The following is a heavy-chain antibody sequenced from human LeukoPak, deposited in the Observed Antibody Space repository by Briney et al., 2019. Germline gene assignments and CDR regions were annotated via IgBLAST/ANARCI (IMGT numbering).Heavy chain of an antibody. J-gene: IGHJ3*02. Sequence: ASVKVSCKASGYTFTSYGISWVRQAPGQGLEWMGWISAYNGNTNYAQKLQGRVTMTTDTSTSTAYMELRSLRSDDTAVYYCARDLNGFWSGPDAFDIWGQGTMVTVSS. V-gene: IGHV1-18*01. D-gene: IGHD3-3*01. CDR1: GYTFTSYG. CDR2: ISAYNGNT. CDR3: ARDLNGFWSGPDAFDI.